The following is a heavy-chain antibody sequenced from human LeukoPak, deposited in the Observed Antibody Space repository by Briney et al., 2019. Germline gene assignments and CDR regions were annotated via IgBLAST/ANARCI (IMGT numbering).Heavy chain of an antibody. CDR2: INPKSGDT. D-gene: IGHD4/OR15-4a*01. CDR1: GYIFTGYY. CDR3: AKGGTWDYAASLFDI. Sequence: PVKVSCKASGYIFTGYYIHWVRQAPGQGPEWMGFINPKSGDTKLAQKFQGRVTMTRDTSISTGYMELSSLRSDDTAVYYCAKGGTWDYAASLFDIWGQGTLVTVSS. J-gene: IGHJ4*02. V-gene: IGHV1-2*02.